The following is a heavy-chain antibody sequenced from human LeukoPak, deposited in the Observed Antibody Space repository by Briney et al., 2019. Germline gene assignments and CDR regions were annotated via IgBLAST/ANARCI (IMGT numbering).Heavy chain of an antibody. CDR1: GFTVSSNY. CDR2: IYSGGST. D-gene: IGHD6-19*01. CDR3: ARVLAGKVFDY. V-gene: IGHV3-66*01. Sequence: PGGSLRLSCAASGFTVSSNYMSWVRHAPGKGLELGSVIYSGGSTYYADSVKGRFTISRDNSKNTLYLQMNSLRAEDAAVYYCARVLAGKVFDYWGQGTLVTVSS. J-gene: IGHJ4*02.